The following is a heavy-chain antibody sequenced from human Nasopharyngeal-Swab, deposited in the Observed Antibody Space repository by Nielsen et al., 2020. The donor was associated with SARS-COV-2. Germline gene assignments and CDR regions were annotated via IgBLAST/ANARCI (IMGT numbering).Heavy chain of an antibody. CDR1: GFTFSSYW. CDR2: INSDGSST. D-gene: IGHD1-7*01. Sequence: GESLKISCAGAGFTFSSYWMHWVRQAPGKGLVWVSRINSDGSSTRYADSVKGRFTISRDNAKNTLYLQMNSLRAEDTAVYYCARDPAITGTTFDPWGQGTLVTVSS. CDR3: ARDPAITGTTFDP. V-gene: IGHV3-74*01. J-gene: IGHJ5*02.